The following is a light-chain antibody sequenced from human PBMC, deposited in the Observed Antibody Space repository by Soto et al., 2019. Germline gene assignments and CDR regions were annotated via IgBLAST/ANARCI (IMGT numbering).Light chain of an antibody. CDR2: AAS. V-gene: IGKV1-8*01. Sequence: AIRMTQSPSSFSASTGDRVTITCRASQGISSYLAWYQQKPGKAPKLLIYAASTLHSGVPSRFSGSGYGTDFILNSSCLHSEDFATYYWQHYYSYPFTFGGGTKVEIK. CDR1: QGISSY. CDR3: QHYYSYPFT. J-gene: IGKJ4*01.